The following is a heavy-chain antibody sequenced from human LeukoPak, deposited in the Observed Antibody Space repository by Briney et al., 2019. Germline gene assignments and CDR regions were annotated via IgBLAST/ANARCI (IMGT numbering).Heavy chain of an antibody. CDR3: ARWGEPLYCSGGSCPDSASGGAFDI. CDR1: GFTFSSYG. CDR2: IWYDGGNK. D-gene: IGHD2-15*01. V-gene: IGHV3-33*01. J-gene: IGHJ3*02. Sequence: GGSLRLSCAASGFTFSSYGMHWVRQAPGKGLEWVAVIWYDGGNKYYADSVKGRFTISRDNSKNTLYLQMNSLRAEDTAVYYCARWGEPLYCSGGSCPDSASGGAFDIWGQGTMVAVSS.